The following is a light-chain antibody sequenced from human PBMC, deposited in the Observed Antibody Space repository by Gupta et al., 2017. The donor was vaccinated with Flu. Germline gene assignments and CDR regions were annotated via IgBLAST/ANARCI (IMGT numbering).Light chain of an antibody. J-gene: IGKJ5*01. CDR1: QIIRDN. V-gene: IGKV3-15*01. CDR2: GAS. Sequence: TLSVSPGERATLSCRASQIIRDNLAWYQQKPGQSPRLLIFGASTRATGIPDRFSGSGSGTDYTLTISSLQFEDFAVYYCQQYVNWPWSITFGQGTRLEI. CDR3: QQYVNWPWSIT.